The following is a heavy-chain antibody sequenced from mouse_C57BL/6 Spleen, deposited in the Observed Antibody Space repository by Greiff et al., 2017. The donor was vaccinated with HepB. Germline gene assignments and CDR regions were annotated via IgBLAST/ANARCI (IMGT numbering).Heavy chain of an antibody. J-gene: IGHJ2*01. V-gene: IGHV5-17*01. Sequence: EVKLMESGGGLVKPGGSLKLSCAASGFTFSDYGMHWVRQAPEKGLEWVAYISSGSSTIYYADTVKGRFTISRDNAKNTLFLQMTSLRSEDTAMYYCARPNYGSSNYFDYWGQGTTLTVSS. CDR1: GFTFSDYG. D-gene: IGHD1-1*01. CDR3: ARPNYGSSNYFDY. CDR2: ISSGSSTI.